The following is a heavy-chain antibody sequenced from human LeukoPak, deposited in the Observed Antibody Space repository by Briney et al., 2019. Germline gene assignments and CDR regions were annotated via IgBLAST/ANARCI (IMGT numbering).Heavy chain of an antibody. CDR3: ARGGATTFGLWGNAFDI. CDR2: VKQDGSEK. CDR1: GFTFSSYW. Sequence: GGSLRLSCAASGFTFSSYWMTWVRQAPGKGVEWVANVKQDGSEKYYVDSVKGRFTISRDNAQNSVYLQMNSLRAEDTAIYYCARGGATTFGLWGNAFDIWGQGTMVIVSS. V-gene: IGHV3-7*01. D-gene: IGHD3-3*01. J-gene: IGHJ3*02.